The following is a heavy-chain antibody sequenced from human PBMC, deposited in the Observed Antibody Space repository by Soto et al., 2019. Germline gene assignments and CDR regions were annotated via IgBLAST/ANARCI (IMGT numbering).Heavy chain of an antibody. CDR3: AKDAISGDGIWLMAS. D-gene: IGHD4-17*01. CDR2: LLRSGSSA. V-gene: IGHV3-23*01. Sequence: VVSLRLSCAASGFTFRNYAMTWARQAPGKGLEWVSSLLRSGSSAYYADSVRGRFTISSDTSANSLYLQMDNLRAEDTAIYYCAKDAISGDGIWLMASRGQRTVVTVSS. J-gene: IGHJ4*02. CDR1: GFTFRNYA.